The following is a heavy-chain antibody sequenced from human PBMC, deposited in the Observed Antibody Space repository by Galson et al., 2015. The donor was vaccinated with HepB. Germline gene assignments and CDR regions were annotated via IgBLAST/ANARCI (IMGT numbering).Heavy chain of an antibody. V-gene: IGHV1-69*04. Sequence: SVKVSCKASGGTFSSYAISWVRQAPEQGLEWMGRIIPILGIANYAQKFQGRVTITADKSTSTAYMELSSLRSEDTAVYYCAGAGPWELTTKGWFDPWGQGTLVTVSS. CDR3: AGAGPWELTTKGWFDP. CDR1: GGTFSSYA. D-gene: IGHD1-26*01. J-gene: IGHJ5*02. CDR2: IIPILGIA.